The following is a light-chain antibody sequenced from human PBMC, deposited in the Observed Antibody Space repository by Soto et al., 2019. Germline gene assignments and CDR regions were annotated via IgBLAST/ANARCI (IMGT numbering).Light chain of an antibody. CDR1: TSDVGRFNY. V-gene: IGLV2-14*01. CDR2: EVS. Sequence: QSALTQPASVSGSPGQSITMSCTGTTSDVGRFNYVSWYQQHPGKAPKLMIYEVSDRPSGVSNRFSGSKSGNTASLTISGLQAEDEADYFCSSYTSSDTVLFGGGTKVTVL. J-gene: IGLJ2*01. CDR3: SSYTSSDTVL.